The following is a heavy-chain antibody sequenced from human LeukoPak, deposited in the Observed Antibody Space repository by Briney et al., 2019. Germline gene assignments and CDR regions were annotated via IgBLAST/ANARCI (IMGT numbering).Heavy chain of an antibody. Sequence: GGSLRLSCAASGFTFSSYAMSWVRQAPGKGLEWVSAISGSGGSTYYADSVKGRFTISRDNSKNTLYLQMNSLRAEDTAVYYCAKGYYDGSGYYYPFWGYWGQGTLVTVSS. J-gene: IGHJ4*02. CDR3: AKGYYDGSGYYYPFWGY. V-gene: IGHV3-23*01. CDR2: ISGSGGST. D-gene: IGHD3-22*01. CDR1: GFTFSSYA.